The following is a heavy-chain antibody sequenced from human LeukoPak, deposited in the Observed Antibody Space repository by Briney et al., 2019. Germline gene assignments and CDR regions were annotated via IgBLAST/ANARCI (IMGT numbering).Heavy chain of an antibody. CDR2: ICSGGTT. Sequence: GGSLRLSCAASGFFVSTNYMSWVRQPPGKGLEWVSVICSGGTTYYADSVQGRFTISRDNSKNTLYLQMSSLRAEDTAVYYCARDVPYSGLDYWGQGTLVTVSS. V-gene: IGHV3-66*01. D-gene: IGHD1-26*01. CDR1: GFFVSTNY. CDR3: ARDVPYSGLDY. J-gene: IGHJ4*02.